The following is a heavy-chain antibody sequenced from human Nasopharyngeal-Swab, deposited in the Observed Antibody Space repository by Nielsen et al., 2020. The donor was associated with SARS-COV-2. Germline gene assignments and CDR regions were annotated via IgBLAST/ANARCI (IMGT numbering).Heavy chain of an antibody. CDR3: ARFYSTGGVDS. CDR1: GDTFTSQD. CDR2: MNPNSGNT. J-gene: IGHJ4*02. Sequence: ASVKVSCNASGDTFTSQDINWVRQAAGQGLQWMGWMNPNSGNTGYAQEVQGRVTMPRNTLIPTAYMELTSLRSDDTAVYYFARFYSTGGVDSWGQGTLVTVSS. D-gene: IGHD4-11*01. V-gene: IGHV1-8*02.